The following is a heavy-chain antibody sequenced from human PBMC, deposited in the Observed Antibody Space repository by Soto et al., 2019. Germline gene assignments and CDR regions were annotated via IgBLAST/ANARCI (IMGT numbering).Heavy chain of an antibody. CDR1: GFTFDDYA. Sequence: EVQLVEAGGGLVQPGRSLRLSCAASGFTFDDYAMHWVRQAPGKGLEWVSGISWNSGSIGYADSAKGRFTISRDNAKNSLYLQMNSLRAEDTALYYCAKGADYCSSTSCYPDYWGQGTLVPVSS. CDR2: ISWNSGSI. V-gene: IGHV3-9*01. J-gene: IGHJ4*02. D-gene: IGHD2-2*01. CDR3: AKGADYCSSTSCYPDY.